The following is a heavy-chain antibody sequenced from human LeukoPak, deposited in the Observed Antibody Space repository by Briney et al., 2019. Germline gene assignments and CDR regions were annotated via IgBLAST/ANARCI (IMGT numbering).Heavy chain of an antibody. CDR2: INPSGGST. V-gene: IGHV1-46*03. CDR1: GYTFTSYY. CDR3: ARAKIFGVVIDVFDI. J-gene: IGHJ3*02. D-gene: IGHD3-3*01. Sequence: ASVKLSCKASGYTFTSYYMHWVRQAPGQGLEWMGIINPSGGSTSYTQKFQGRVTMTRDTSTSTVYMELSSLRSEDTAVYCCARAKIFGVVIDVFDIWGQGTMVTVSS.